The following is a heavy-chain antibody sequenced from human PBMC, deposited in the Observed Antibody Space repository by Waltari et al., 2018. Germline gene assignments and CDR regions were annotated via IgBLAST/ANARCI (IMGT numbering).Heavy chain of an antibody. CDR2: IIPILGIA. Sequence: QVQLVQSGAEVKKPGSSVKVSCKASGGTFSSSAISWVRQAPGQGLEWMGGIIPILGIANYAQKFQGRVTITADESTSTAYMELSSLRSEDTAVYYCAKLAGRYCSGGSCYSVWGKGTTVTVSS. D-gene: IGHD2-15*01. CDR1: GGTFSSSA. V-gene: IGHV1-69*04. CDR3: AKLAGRYCSGGSCYSV. J-gene: IGHJ6*04.